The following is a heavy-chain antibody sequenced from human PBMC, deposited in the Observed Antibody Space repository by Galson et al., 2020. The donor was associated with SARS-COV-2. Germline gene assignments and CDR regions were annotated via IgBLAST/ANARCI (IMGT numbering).Heavy chain of an antibody. Sequence: GESLKISCQGSGYFSTSNWIGWVRQVHGKGLEWMGIIYPGDSDTRYSPSFQGHVTISADKSINTAYLQWSSLKASDTAIYYWAMSPQLLPATDWGQGTLVTVSS. D-gene: IGHD2-2*01. V-gene: IGHV5-51*01. CDR2: IYPGDSDT. J-gene: IGHJ4*02. CDR3: AMSPQLLPATD. CDR1: GYFSTSNW.